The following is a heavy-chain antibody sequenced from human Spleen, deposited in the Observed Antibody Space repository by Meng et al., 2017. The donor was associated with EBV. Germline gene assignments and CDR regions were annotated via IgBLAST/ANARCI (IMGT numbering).Heavy chain of an antibody. J-gene: IGHJ4*02. Sequence: QVPLRESGPGLVKPSETLSRNCTVSGGSISGHYWSWIRQPPGKGLEWIGYIYYSGSTNYNPSFKSRVTISVDTSKNQFSLRLRSLTASDTAVYYCASDRGQNYYWGPGTLVTVSS. CDR2: IYYSGST. CDR3: ASDRGQNYY. D-gene: IGHD3-10*01. CDR1: GGSISGHY. V-gene: IGHV4-59*11.